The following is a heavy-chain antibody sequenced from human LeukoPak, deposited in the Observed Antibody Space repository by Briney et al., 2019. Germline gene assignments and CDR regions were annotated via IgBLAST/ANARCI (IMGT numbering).Heavy chain of an antibody. CDR3: ARDLGQYYDTSDNWFDP. D-gene: IGHD3-22*01. CDR1: GFTFSSYD. CDR2: INSDGINT. V-gene: IGHV3-74*01. J-gene: IGHJ5*02. Sequence: PGGSLRLSCAASGFTFSSYDMSWVRQAPGKGLEWVSRINSDGINTSYADSVKGRFTISRDNAKNTLNLQMNSLRAEDTAVYYCARDLGQYYDTSDNWFDPWGQGTLVTVSS.